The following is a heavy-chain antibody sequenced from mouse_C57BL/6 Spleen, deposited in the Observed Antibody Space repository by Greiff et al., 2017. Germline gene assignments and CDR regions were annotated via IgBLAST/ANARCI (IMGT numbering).Heavy chain of an antibody. CDR3: ARGNYDWYFDV. D-gene: IGHD2-1*01. CDR1: GFTFSDYG. J-gene: IGHJ1*03. Sequence: VQLKQSGGGLVKPGGSLKLSCAASGFTFSDYGMHWVRQAPETGLEWVAYISSGSSTIYYADTVKGRFTITRDNAKTTLFLQMTSLRSEDTAMYYCARGNYDWYFDVWGTGTTVTVSS. CDR2: ISSGSSTI. V-gene: IGHV5-17*01.